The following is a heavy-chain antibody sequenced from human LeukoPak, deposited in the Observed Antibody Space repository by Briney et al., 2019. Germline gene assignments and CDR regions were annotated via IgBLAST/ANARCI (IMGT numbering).Heavy chain of an antibody. V-gene: IGHV3-23*01. CDR2: IRSSGSFT. CDR1: GFTFSSYG. Sequence: PGGSLRLSCAASGFTFSSYGMGWVRQAPGKGLEWVSGIRSSGSFTNYADSVKGRFTISRDNSKNTLYLQMNRLRAEDTAVYYCAKWQDSTHWGYFDYWGQGTLVTVSS. D-gene: IGHD3-16*01. CDR3: AKWQDSTHWGYFDY. J-gene: IGHJ4*02.